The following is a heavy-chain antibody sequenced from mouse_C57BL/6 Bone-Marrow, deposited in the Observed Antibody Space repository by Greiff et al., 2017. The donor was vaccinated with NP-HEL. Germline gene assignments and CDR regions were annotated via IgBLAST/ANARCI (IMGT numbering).Heavy chain of an antibody. CDR2: IRNKANGYTT. D-gene: IGHD4-1*01. V-gene: IGHV7-3*01. J-gene: IGHJ3*01. Sequence: EVKLVESGGGLVQPGGSLSLSCAASGFTFTDYYMSWVRQPPGQALEWLGFIRNKANGYTTEYSASVKGRFTISRDNSQSILYLQMNALRAEYSATYFCARYDWTWPFAYWGQGTLVTVSA. CDR1: GFTFTDYY. CDR3: ARYDWTWPFAY.